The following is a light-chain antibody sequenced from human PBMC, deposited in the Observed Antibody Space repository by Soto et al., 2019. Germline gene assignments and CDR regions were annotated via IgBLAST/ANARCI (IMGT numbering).Light chain of an antibody. V-gene: IGKV3-20*01. J-gene: IGKJ1*01. CDR3: QQYGSLPPGP. Sequence: EIGLTQSPGTLSLSPGERATLSCRASQSVSSNYLAWYQQKPGHAPRFLIYGASSRASGIPDRFSGSGSGTHFTLTNSRIEPQDFVLYYCQQYGSLPPGPVGQGPKVEI. CDR1: QSVSSNY. CDR2: GAS.